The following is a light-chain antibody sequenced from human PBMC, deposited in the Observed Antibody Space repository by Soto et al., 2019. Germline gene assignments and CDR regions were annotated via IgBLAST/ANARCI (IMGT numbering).Light chain of an antibody. CDR2: DAS. V-gene: IGKV3-11*01. J-gene: IGKJ4*01. CDR1: QSVSSY. CDR3: QQRSNWPQLT. Sequence: ESVLTQSPATLSLSPGERATLSCRASQSVSSYLAWYQQKPGQAPRLLIYDASNRATGIPARFSGSGSGTDFTLTISSLEPEDLAVYYCQQRSNWPQLTFGGGTKVDIK.